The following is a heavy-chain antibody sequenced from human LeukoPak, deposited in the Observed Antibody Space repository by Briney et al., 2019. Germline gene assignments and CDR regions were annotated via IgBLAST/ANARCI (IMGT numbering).Heavy chain of an antibody. V-gene: IGHV4-39*07. D-gene: IGHD4/OR15-4a*01. Sequence: PSETLSLTCTVSGGSISSSSYYWGWIRQPPGKGLGWIGSIYYSGSTYYNPSLKSRVTISVDTSKNQFSLKLSSVTAADAAVYYCARVGTIAPRTYYFDYWGQGTLVTVSS. CDR2: IYYSGST. J-gene: IGHJ4*02. CDR3: ARVGTIAPRTYYFDY. CDR1: GGSISSSSYY.